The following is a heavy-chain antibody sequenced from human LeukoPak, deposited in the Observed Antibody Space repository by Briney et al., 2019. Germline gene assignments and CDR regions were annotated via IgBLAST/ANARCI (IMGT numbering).Heavy chain of an antibody. J-gene: IGHJ3*02. D-gene: IGHD6-19*01. V-gene: IGHV1-18*01. Sequence: VASVTVSCKASGYTFTSYGISWVRQAPGQGLEWMGWISAYNGNTNYAQKLQGGVTMTTDTSTSTAYMELRSLRSDDTAVYYCASLGEQWLEGLNAFDIWGQGTMVTVSS. CDR2: ISAYNGNT. CDR3: ASLGEQWLEGLNAFDI. CDR1: GYTFTSYG.